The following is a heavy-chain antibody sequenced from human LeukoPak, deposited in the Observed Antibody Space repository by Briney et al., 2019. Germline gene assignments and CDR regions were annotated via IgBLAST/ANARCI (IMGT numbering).Heavy chain of an antibody. CDR3: ARGPVLRFLEWLEDYGMDV. J-gene: IGHJ6*02. D-gene: IGHD3-3*01. CDR1: GGSISSGGYS. V-gene: IGHV4-30-2*01. Sequence: PSETLSLTCAVSGGSISSGGYSWSWIRQPPGKGLEWIGYIYHSGSTYYNPSLKSRVTISVDRSKNQFSLKLSSVTAADTAVYYCARGPVLRFLEWLEDYGMDVWGRGTTVTVSS. CDR2: IYHSGST.